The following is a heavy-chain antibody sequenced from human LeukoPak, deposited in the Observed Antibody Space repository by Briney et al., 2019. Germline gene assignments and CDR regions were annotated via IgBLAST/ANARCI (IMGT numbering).Heavy chain of an antibody. V-gene: IGHV4-61*02. CDR1: GGSISSGSYY. Sequence: PSQTLYLTCTVSGGSISSGSYYWSWIRQPAGKGLEWIGRIYTSGSTNYNPSLKSRVTISVDTSKNQFSLKLSSVTAADTAVYYCAREMSGSYYTFFDYWGQGTLVTVSS. CDR2: IYTSGST. J-gene: IGHJ4*02. CDR3: AREMSGSYYTFFDY. D-gene: IGHD1-26*01.